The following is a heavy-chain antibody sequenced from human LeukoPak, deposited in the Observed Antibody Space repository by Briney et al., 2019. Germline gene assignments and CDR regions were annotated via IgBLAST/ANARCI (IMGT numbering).Heavy chain of an antibody. CDR1: GGSISSSSYY. CDR3: ARGVMQHGYSDY. Sequence: ASETLSLTCTVSGGSISSSSYYWGWIRQPPGKGLEWIGSIYYSGSTYYTPSLKSRVTISVDTSKNQFSLKLSSVTAADTAVYYCARGVMQHGYSDYWGQGTLVTVSS. CDR2: IYYSGST. J-gene: IGHJ4*02. V-gene: IGHV4-39*01. D-gene: IGHD5-24*01.